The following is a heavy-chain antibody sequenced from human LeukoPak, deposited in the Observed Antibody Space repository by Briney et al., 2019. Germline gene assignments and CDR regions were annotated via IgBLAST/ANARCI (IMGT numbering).Heavy chain of an antibody. V-gene: IGHV1-8*01. CDR3: ARTTGSYIYYYYGMDV. J-gene: IGHJ6*02. Sequence: GASVTVSCKASGYTFTSYDINWVRQDTAQGLEWMGWMNPNSGNTGYAQKFQGRVTMTRNTSISTAYMELSSLRSEDTAVYYCARTTGSYIYYYYGMDVWAKGPRSPSP. D-gene: IGHD3-10*01. CDR1: GYTFTSYD. CDR2: MNPNSGNT.